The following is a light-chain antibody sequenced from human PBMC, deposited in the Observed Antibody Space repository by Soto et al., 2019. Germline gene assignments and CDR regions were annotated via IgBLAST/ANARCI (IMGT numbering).Light chain of an antibody. Sequence: DIRMTQSPSTLSASVGDRVTITCRASQSISSYLAWYQQKSGKVPKLLIYQASTLANGVPSRFSGSGSGTEITLTISSLQPDDFATYYCQQYNAFWTFGQGTKVDIK. CDR3: QQYNAFWT. V-gene: IGKV1-5*03. J-gene: IGKJ1*01. CDR2: QAS. CDR1: QSISSY.